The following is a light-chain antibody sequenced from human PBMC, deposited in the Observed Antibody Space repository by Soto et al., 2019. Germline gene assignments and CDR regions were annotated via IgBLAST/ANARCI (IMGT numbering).Light chain of an antibody. CDR1: QTISSW. Sequence: DIQMTQSPSTLSGSVGDRVTITCRASQTISSWLAWYQQKPGKAPKLLIYKASTLKSGVPSRFSGSGSGTVFTLTSSSLQPDDFATYYCQHYNCYSEAFGQGTKVDIK. CDR2: KAS. J-gene: IGKJ1*01. V-gene: IGKV1-5*03. CDR3: QHYNCYSEA.